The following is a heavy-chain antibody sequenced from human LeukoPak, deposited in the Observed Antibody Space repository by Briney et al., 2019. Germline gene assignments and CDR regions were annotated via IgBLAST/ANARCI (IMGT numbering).Heavy chain of an antibody. CDR3: ARRYYDFWSGYYTFFDY. V-gene: IGHV4-38-2*01. CDR2: IYHSGST. CDR1: GYSISSGYY. J-gene: IGHJ4*02. D-gene: IGHD3-3*01. Sequence: PSETLSLTCAFSGYSISSGYYWGWIRQPPGKGLEWIGSIYHSGSTYYNPSLKSRVTISVDTSKNQFSLKLSSVTAADTAVYYCARRYYDFWSGYYTFFDYWGQGTLVTVSS.